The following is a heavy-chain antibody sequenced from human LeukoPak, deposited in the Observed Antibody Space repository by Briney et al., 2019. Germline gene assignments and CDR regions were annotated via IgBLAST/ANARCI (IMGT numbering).Heavy chain of an antibody. J-gene: IGHJ3*02. V-gene: IGHV3-48*01. Sequence: GGSLRLSCAASGFTFSSYSMNWVRQAPGKGLEWVSYISSSSSTIYYADSVKGRFTISRDNAKNSLYLQMNSLRAEDTAVYYCARANPIFGVVTPGPIDAFDIWGQGTMVTVSS. CDR2: ISSSSSTI. CDR1: GFTFSSYS. CDR3: ARANPIFGVVTPGPIDAFDI. D-gene: IGHD3-3*01.